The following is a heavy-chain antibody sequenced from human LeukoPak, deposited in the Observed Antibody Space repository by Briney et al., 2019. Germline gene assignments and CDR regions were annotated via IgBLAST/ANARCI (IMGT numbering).Heavy chain of an antibody. Sequence: TGGSLRLSCAASGFTFSSYGMHWVRQAPGKGLEWVAVISYDGSNKYYADSVKGRFTISRDNSKNTLYLQMNSLRAEDTAVYYCAKGNYYDSSGYYGQHWGQGTLVTVSS. CDR3: AKGNYYDSSGYYGQH. J-gene: IGHJ1*01. CDR2: ISYDGSNK. CDR1: GFTFSSYG. D-gene: IGHD3-22*01. V-gene: IGHV3-30*18.